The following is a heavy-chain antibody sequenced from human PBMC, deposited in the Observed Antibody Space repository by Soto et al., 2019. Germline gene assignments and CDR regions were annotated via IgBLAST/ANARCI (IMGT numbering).Heavy chain of an antibody. V-gene: IGHV1-46*01. D-gene: IGHD1-26*01. CDR3: ATEGAAATTRFDS. Sequence: QVHLVQSGAEVKEPGASVRVSCKAPGYPLAFFYFHWLRQAPGQGLDGMGLIDPNGDWTPYAQKLQGRLTVTRDTSTNTVYMDLSSLTSEDTAVYYCATEGAAATTRFDSWGHGTLLIVSS. CDR2: IDPNGDWT. J-gene: IGHJ5*01. CDR1: GYPLAFFY.